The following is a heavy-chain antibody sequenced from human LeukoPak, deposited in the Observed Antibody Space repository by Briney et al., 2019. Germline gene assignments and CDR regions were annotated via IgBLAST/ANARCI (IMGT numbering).Heavy chain of an antibody. J-gene: IGHJ4*02. CDR1: GFTFSNAW. V-gene: IGHV3-15*01. D-gene: IGHD4-17*01. CDR3: ARGSPYGDYDY. CDR2: IKSKTDGGTT. Sequence: GGSLRLSCAASGFTFSNAWMSWVRQAPGKGLEWVGRIKSKTDGGTTDYAAPVKGRFAISRDDSKNTLYLQMNSLRAEDTAVYYCARGSPYGDYDYWGQGTLVTVSS.